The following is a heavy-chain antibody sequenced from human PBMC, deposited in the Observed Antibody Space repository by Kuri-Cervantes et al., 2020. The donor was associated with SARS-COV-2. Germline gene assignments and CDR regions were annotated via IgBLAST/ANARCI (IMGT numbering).Heavy chain of an antibody. D-gene: IGHD6-19*01. V-gene: IGHV3-30*18. CDR2: ISYDGSNK. J-gene: IGHJ6*02. Sequence: GESLKISCAASGFTFSSYSMNWDRQAPGKGLEWVAVISYDGSNKYYADSVKGRFTISRDNSKNTLYLQMNSLRAEDTAVYYCAKVAEEDSSGWYPDYYYGMDVWGQGTTVTVSS. CDR1: GFTFSSYS. CDR3: AKVAEEDSSGWYPDYYYGMDV.